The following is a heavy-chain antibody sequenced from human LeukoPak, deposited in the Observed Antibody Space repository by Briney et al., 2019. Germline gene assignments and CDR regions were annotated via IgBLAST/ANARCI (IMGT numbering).Heavy chain of an antibody. J-gene: IGHJ4*02. CDR1: GFTFSSYA. V-gene: IGHV3-23*01. D-gene: IGHD6-6*01. CDR2: ISGSGGST. CDR3: ARYSSSSRNY. Sequence: PGGSLRLSCAASGFTFSSYAMSWVRQAPGKGLEWVSAISGSGGSTYYADSVKGRFTISRDNSKTTLYLQMNSLRAEDTAVYYCARYSSSSRNYWGQGTLVTVSS.